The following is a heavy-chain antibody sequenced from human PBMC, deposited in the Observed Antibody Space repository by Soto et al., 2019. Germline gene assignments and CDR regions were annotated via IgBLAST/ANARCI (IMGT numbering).Heavy chain of an antibody. Sequence: ASVKVSCQASGYTFTSYAMHWVRQAPGQRLEWMGWINAGNGNTKYSQKFQGRVTITRDTSASTAYMELSSLRSEDTAVYYCARGGAYNNANFQHWGQGTLVTVS. J-gene: IGHJ1*01. CDR3: ARGGAYNNANFQH. V-gene: IGHV1-3*01. CDR2: INAGNGNT. CDR1: GYTFTSYA. D-gene: IGHD4-4*01.